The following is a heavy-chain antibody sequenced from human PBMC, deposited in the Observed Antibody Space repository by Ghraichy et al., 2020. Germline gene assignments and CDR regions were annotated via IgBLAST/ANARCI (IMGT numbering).Heavy chain of an antibody. D-gene: IGHD6-25*01. J-gene: IGHJ6*03. Sequence: SETLSLTCAVYGESFSGYYWGWIRQSPGKGLEWIGEINHSGISRYNPSLKSRVIISIDKSKSQFSLRLTSVIAGDMGVYYCARLDISAAVDGTDHYYYMDVWARGTTVIVSS. CDR3: ARLDISAAVDGTDHYYYMDV. V-gene: IGHV4-34*01. CDR2: INHSGIS. CDR1: GESFSGYY.